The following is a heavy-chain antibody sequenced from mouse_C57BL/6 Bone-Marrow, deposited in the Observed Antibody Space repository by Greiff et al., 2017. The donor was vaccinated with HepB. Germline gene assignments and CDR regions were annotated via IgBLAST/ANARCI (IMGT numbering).Heavy chain of an antibody. CDR2: IYWDDDK. Sequence: QVTLKVSGPGILQSSQTLSLTCSFSGFSLSTSGMGVSWIRQPSGKGLEWLAHIYWDDDKRYNPSLKSRLTISKDTSRNQVFLKITSVDTADTATYYCARSPPNDYGSKDWYFDVWGTGTTVTVSA. CDR1: GFSLSTSGMG. D-gene: IGHD1-1*01. CDR3: ARSPPNDYGSKDWYFDV. J-gene: IGHJ1*03. V-gene: IGHV8-12*01.